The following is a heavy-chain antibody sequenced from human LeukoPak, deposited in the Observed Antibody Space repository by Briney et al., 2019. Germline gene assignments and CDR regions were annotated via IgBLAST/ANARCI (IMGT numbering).Heavy chain of an antibody. D-gene: IGHD3/OR15-3a*01. J-gene: IGHJ4*02. CDR3: ARVGTRGPFDY. CDR1: GYTFTSYY. V-gene: IGHV1-46*01. Sequence: ASVKVSCKASGYTFTSYYMHWVRQAPGQGLEWMGIINPSGGSTSYAQKFQGRVTMTMDTSTSTVYMELSSLRSEDTAVYYCARVGTRGPFDYWGQGTLVTVSS. CDR2: INPSGGST.